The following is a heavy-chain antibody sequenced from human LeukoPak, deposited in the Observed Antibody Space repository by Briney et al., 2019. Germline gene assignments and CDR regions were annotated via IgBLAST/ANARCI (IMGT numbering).Heavy chain of an antibody. CDR1: GGSISSYY. V-gene: IGHV4-4*07. Sequence: SETLSLTRTVSGGSISSYYWSWIRQPAGKGLEWIGRIYTSGSTNYNPSLKSRVTMSVDTSKNQFSLKLSSVTAADTAVYYCAREPRTLYYYYMDVWGKGTTVTISS. CDR3: AREPRTLYYYYMDV. CDR2: IYTSGST. D-gene: IGHD2-2*01. J-gene: IGHJ6*03.